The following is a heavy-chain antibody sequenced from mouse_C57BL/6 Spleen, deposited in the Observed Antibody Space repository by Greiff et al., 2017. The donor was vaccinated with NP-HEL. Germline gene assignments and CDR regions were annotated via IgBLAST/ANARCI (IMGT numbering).Heavy chain of an antibody. CDR3: AGGSSYDY. D-gene: IGHD1-1*01. CDR1: GYAFSSSW. Sequence: VKLMESGPELVKPGASVKISCKASGYAFSSSWMNWVKQRPGKGLEWIGRIYPGDGDTNYNGKFKGKATLTADKSSSTAYMQLSSLTSEDSAVYFCAGGSSYDYWGQGTTLTVSS. V-gene: IGHV1-82*01. CDR2: IYPGDGDT. J-gene: IGHJ2*01.